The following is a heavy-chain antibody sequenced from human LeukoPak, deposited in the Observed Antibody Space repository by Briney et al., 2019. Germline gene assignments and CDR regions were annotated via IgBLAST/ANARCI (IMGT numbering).Heavy chain of an antibody. CDR2: INHSGST. V-gene: IGHV4-34*01. Sequence: PSETLSLTCAVYGGSFSGYYWSWIRQPPGKGLEWIGEINHSGSTNYNPSLKSRVTISVGTSKNQFFLKLSSVTAADTAVYYCARLTEYYYDSSGYYYDYWGQGTLVTVSS. CDR3: ARLTEYYYDSSGYYYDY. J-gene: IGHJ4*02. D-gene: IGHD3-22*01. CDR1: GGSFSGYY.